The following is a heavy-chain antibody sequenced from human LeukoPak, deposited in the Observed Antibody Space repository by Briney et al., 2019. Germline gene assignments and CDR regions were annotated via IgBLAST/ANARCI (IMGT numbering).Heavy chain of an antibody. CDR2: ISGSGVSI. D-gene: IGHD3-10*01. CDR3: AKVGWYGDLEH. V-gene: IGHV3-23*01. Sequence: GGSLRLSCEGSGFTFGTYGMSWVRHAPGRGLEWVATISGSGVSIYYAESVKDQFTISRDNNENTVSLQMNSLRAEDTALYYCAKVGWYGDLEHWGQGTQVAVSS. J-gene: IGHJ1*01. CDR1: GFTFGTYG.